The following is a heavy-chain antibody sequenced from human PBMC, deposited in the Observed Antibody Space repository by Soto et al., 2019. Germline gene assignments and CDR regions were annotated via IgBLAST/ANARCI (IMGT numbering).Heavy chain of an antibody. CDR1: GYTFTSYD. V-gene: IGHV1-8*01. CDR2: MNPNSGNT. J-gene: IGHJ5*02. D-gene: IGHD3-10*01. Sequence: ASVKVSCKASGYTFTSYDINWVRQATGQGLEWMGWMNPNSGNTGYAQKFQGRVTMTRNTSISTAYMELSSLRSEDTAVYYCERAQRVRAFYNWFDPWGQGTLVTVSS. CDR3: ERAQRVRAFYNWFDP.